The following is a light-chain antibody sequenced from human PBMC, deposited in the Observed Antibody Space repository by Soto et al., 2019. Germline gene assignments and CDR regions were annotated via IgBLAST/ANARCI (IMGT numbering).Light chain of an antibody. CDR2: RAS. CDR1: QDIGTW. V-gene: IGKV1-5*03. CDR3: QQYHIYPWT. J-gene: IGKJ1*01. Sequence: DIQMTQSPSTLSASVVDIVTITCRASQDIGTWLAWYQQKPEKAPKVLIYRASHLESGVPSRLRASGYGTELSITINSMQADDFETYYCQQYHIYPWTFGHGTKVDIK.